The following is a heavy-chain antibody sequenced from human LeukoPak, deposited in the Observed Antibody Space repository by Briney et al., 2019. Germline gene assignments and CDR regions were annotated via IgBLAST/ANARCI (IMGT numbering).Heavy chain of an antibody. J-gene: IGHJ3*02. V-gene: IGHV4-34*01. CDR3: ARGRTYYYDSSGSLVRNSDALDI. Sequence: SETLSLTCAVYGGSFSGYYWSWIRQPPGKGLEWIGEINHSGSTNYNPSLKSRVTISVDTSKNQFSLKLSSVTAADTAVYYCARGRTYYYDSSGSLVRNSDALDIWGQGTMVTVSS. CDR2: INHSGST. D-gene: IGHD3-22*01. CDR1: GGSFSGYY.